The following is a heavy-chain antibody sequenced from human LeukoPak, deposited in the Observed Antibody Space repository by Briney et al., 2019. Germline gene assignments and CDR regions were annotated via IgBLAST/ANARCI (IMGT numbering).Heavy chain of an antibody. J-gene: IGHJ4*02. CDR2: IKQDGSEK. CDR1: GFTFSSYW. D-gene: IGHD3-10*01. Sequence: PGGSLRLSCVASGFTFSSYWMSWVRQAPGKGLEWVANIKQDGSEKYYVDSVKGRFTISRDNAKNSLFLQMNCLRAEDTAVYYCASDITMLRGVITGGADYWGQGTLVTVSS. CDR3: ASDITMLRGVITGGADY. V-gene: IGHV3-7*01.